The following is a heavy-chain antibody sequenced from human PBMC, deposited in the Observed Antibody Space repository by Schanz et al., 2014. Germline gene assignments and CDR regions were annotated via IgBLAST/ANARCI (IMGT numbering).Heavy chain of an antibody. Sequence: VQLVESGGGVVQPGGSLRLSCAASGFTFGTFWMSWVRQAPGKGLEWVANINQDGSDKSYVDSVKGRFTISRDNAKNSLYLQMNSLRAEDTAVYYCARDKGGYYPFGYWGQGSLVTVSS. J-gene: IGHJ4*02. V-gene: IGHV3-7*01. CDR3: ARDKGGYYPFGY. CDR1: GFTFGTFW. CDR2: INQDGSDK. D-gene: IGHD3-22*01.